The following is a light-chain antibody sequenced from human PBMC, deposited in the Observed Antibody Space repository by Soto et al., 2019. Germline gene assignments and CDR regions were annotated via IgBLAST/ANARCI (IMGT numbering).Light chain of an antibody. CDR2: DAS. V-gene: IGKV3-11*01. Sequence: DIVMTQSPATLSVSPWERATLSFRASQSVSSNLAWYQQKPGQAPRLLIYDASNRATGIPARFSGSGSGTDFTLTISSLEPEDFAVYYCQQRSNWPPITFGQGTRLETK. CDR3: QQRSNWPPIT. J-gene: IGKJ5*01. CDR1: QSVSSN.